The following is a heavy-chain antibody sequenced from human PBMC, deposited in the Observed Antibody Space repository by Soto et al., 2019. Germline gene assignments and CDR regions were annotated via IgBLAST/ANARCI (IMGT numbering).Heavy chain of an antibody. Sequence: GGSLRLSCAASGFSLRTYGMQWLRRAPGKGLEWVAFMWYDGTKKFYANSVKGRSTISKDNSNNILYLQMSGLRAEDTAVYYCARDVVTAVAGSVNWFDPWGHGTLVTVSS. CDR1: GFSLRTYG. D-gene: IGHD6-19*01. CDR2: MWYDGTKK. CDR3: ARDVVTAVAGSVNWFDP. V-gene: IGHV3-33*01. J-gene: IGHJ5*02.